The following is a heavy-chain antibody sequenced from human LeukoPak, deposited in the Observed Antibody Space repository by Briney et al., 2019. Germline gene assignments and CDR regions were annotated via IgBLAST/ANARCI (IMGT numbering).Heavy chain of an antibody. CDR2: VSNLAGTT. V-gene: IGHV3-23*01. CDR1: GFTFSTYA. J-gene: IGHJ5*02. CDR3: AKDGLSGYNFDH. D-gene: IGHD5-24*01. Sequence: GGSLRLSCAASGFTFSTYAMAWVRQAPGKGLEGVATVSNLAGTTNHADSVRGRFTVSRDNSNNILYLQMNSLRGEDTAVYYCAKDGLSGYNFDHWGQGTLVTVSS.